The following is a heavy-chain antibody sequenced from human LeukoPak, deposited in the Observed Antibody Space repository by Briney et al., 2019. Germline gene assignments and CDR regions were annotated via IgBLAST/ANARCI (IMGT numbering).Heavy chain of an antibody. Sequence: PGGSLRLSCAASGFTFSSYSMNWVRQAPGKGLEWVSYISSSSSTIYYADSVKGRFTISRDNAKNSLYLQMNSLRDEDTAVYYCARDWGRRYSSGWYGDFDYWGQGTLVTVSS. CDR3: ARDWGRRYSSGWYGDFDY. V-gene: IGHV3-48*02. CDR2: ISSSSSTI. D-gene: IGHD6-19*01. CDR1: GFTFSSYS. J-gene: IGHJ4*02.